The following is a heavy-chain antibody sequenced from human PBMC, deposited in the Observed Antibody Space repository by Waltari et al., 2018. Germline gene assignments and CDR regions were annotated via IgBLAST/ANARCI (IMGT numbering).Heavy chain of an antibody. CDR3: AKDRDSRIKDYGDSSFEN. Sequence: EVQLVESGGDLVQPGRSLRLSCEVSGFTFDDHAMHWVRQAPGKGLEWVSGISWNSYTKGNVDSVKSRFTISRDNAKNSLYLQMNSLRPEDTALYYCAKDRDSRIKDYGDSSFENWGQGTLVAVAS. J-gene: IGHJ4*02. CDR2: ISWNSYTK. D-gene: IGHD4-17*01. V-gene: IGHV3-9*01. CDR1: GFTFDDHA.